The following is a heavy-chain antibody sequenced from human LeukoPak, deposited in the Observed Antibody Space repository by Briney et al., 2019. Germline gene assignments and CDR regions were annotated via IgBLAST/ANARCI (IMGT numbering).Heavy chain of an antibody. D-gene: IGHD3-3*01. Sequence: SETLSLTCAVYGGSLSGYYWSWIRQPPGKGLEWIGEINHSGSTNYNPSLKSRVTISVDTSKNQFSLKLSSVTAADTAVYYCARGVYDFWSGSQDRFDYWGQGTLVTVSS. CDR2: INHSGST. J-gene: IGHJ4*02. CDR1: GGSLSGYY. CDR3: ARGVYDFWSGSQDRFDY. V-gene: IGHV4-34*01.